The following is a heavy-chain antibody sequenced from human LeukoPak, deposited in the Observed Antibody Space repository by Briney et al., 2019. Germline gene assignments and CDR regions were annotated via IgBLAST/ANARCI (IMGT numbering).Heavy chain of an antibody. CDR3: ARDLGDYVGYDAFDI. Sequence: GGSLRLSCAASGFTFSSYWMHWVRQAPGKGLVWVSHIKSDATSRSYADSVKGRFTISRDNAKNTLYLQINSLRAEDTAVYYCARDLGDYVGYDAFDIWGQGTMVTVSS. CDR2: IKSDATSR. V-gene: IGHV3-74*01. CDR1: GFTFSSYW. D-gene: IGHD4-17*01. J-gene: IGHJ3*02.